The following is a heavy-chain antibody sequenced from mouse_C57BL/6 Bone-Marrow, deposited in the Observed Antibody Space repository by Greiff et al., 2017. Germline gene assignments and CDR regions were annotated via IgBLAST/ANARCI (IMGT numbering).Heavy chain of an antibody. V-gene: IGHV1-82*01. CDR2: IYPGDGDT. CDR1: GYAFSSSW. D-gene: IGHD1-1*01. CDR3: ARPLYYYGSSYWYFDV. Sequence: VQLQQSGPELVKPGASVKISCKASGYAFSSSWMNWVKQRPGQGLEWIGRIYPGDGDTNYNGKFKGKATLTADKSSSTAYMQLSSLTSEDSAVYFCARPLYYYGSSYWYFDVWGTGTTVTVAS. J-gene: IGHJ1*03.